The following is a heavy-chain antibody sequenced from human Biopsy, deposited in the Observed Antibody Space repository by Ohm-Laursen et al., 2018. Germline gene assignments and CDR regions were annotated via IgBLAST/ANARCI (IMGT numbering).Heavy chain of an antibody. J-gene: IGHJ5*02. CDR2: ISSSDAK. D-gene: IGHD3-3*01. CDR1: GFSLSDVRMG. CDR3: ARMMGRFMEPEGFDH. Sequence: PTQTLTLTCTVSGFSLSDVRMGVSWIRQTPEKALEWLAHISSSDAKSFSPSLQSRLSISKDASRSHVVLTMTNMDPIDTATYFCARMMGRFMEPEGFDHWGQGARVTVS. V-gene: IGHV2-26*01.